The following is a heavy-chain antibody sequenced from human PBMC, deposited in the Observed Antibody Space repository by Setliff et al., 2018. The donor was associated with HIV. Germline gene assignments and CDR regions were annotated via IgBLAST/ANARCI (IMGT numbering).Heavy chain of an antibody. D-gene: IGHD3-3*01. CDR2: IYTSGST. CDR3: ARCYYNFWSGYPLDYMDV. CDR1: GGSISSHY. V-gene: IGHV4-4*08. Sequence: KTSETLSLTCTVSGGSISSHYWSWTRQPPGKGLEWIGHIYTSGSTNYNPSLKSRVTMSVGTSKNQFSLKLSSVTAADTAVYYCARCYYNFWSGYPLDYMDVWGKGTTVTVSS. J-gene: IGHJ6*03.